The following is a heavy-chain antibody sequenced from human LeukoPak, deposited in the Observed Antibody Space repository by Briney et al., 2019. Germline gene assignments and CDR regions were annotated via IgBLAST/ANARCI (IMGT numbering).Heavy chain of an antibody. CDR2: IIPILGIA. CDR3: ARDSSGYYSDY. J-gene: IGHJ4*02. Sequence: SVKVSCKASGGTFSSYAIIWVRQAPGQGLEWMGRIIPILGIANYAQKFQGRVTITADKSTSTAYMELSSLRSEDTAVYYCARDSSGYYSDYWGQGTLVTVSS. D-gene: IGHD3-22*01. CDR1: GGTFSSYA. V-gene: IGHV1-69*04.